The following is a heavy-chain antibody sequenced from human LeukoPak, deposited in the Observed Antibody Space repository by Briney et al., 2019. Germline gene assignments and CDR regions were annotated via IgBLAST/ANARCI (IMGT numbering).Heavy chain of an antibody. CDR2: IRYDGSNK. Sequence: PGGSLRLSCAASGFTFSSYGMHWVRQAPGKGLEWVAFIRYDGSNKYYADSVKGRFTISRDNSKNTLYLQMNSLRAEDTAVYYGLCSSWFSKPFDPWGQGTLVTVSS. CDR1: GFTFSSYG. J-gene: IGHJ5*02. V-gene: IGHV3-30*02. CDR3: LCSSWFSKPFDP. D-gene: IGHD6-13*01.